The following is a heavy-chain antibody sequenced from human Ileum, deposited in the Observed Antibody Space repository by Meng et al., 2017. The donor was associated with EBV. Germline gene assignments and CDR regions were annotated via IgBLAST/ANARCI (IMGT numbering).Heavy chain of an antibody. CDR1: GYTFTSYA. J-gene: IGHJ5*02. V-gene: IGHV1-3*01. D-gene: IGHD3-9*01. Sequence: QVHVVQSRAEVKKPGASRKVSCKASGYTFTSYAMHWVRQAPGQRLEWMGWINAGNGNTKYSQKFQGRVTITRDTSASTAYMELSSLRSEDTAVYYCARDYDILTGYYNVMGWFDPWGQGTLVTVSS. CDR2: INAGNGNT. CDR3: ARDYDILTGYYNVMGWFDP.